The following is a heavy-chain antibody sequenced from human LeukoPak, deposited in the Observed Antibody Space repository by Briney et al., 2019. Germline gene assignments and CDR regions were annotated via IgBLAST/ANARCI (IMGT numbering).Heavy chain of an antibody. CDR1: GFTFSNYD. CDR2: IGKGGDT. CDR3: ARGGPGPFDY. J-gene: IGHJ4*02. V-gene: IGHV3-13*04. D-gene: IGHD3-16*01. Sequence: GGSLRLSCAASGFTFSNYDMHWVRQATGKGLEWVSGIGKGGDTYYADSVKGRFIISRENAKNSVYLQMDSLRAGDTALYYCARGGPGPFDYWGQGTLVTVSS.